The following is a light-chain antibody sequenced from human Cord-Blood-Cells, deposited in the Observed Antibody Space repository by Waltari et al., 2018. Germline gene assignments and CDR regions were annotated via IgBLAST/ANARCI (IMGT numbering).Light chain of an antibody. V-gene: IGLV2-8*01. CDR3: SSYAGSNNFVV. Sequence: QSALPQPPSAPGSPGQSVTISCTGTSSDVGGYNNVSSYQQHPGKAPKLLIYEVSTRPSGVPDRFSGSKSGDTASLTVSGLQAEDEADYDCSSYAGSNNFVVFGGGTKLTVL. CDR2: EVS. CDR1: SSDVGGYNN. J-gene: IGLJ2*01.